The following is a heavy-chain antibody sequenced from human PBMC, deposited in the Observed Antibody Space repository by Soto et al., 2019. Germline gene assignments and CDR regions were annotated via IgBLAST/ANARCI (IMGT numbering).Heavy chain of an antibody. J-gene: IGHJ6*02. CDR3: ARDMGGGSGNVYKSRGMDV. D-gene: IGHD3-10*01. CDR1: GGSMSGGSYS. Sequence: QLQLQESGSRLMKPSQTLWLTCSVSGGSMSGGSYSWTWIRQPPGKNLEWIGNIYPSGSTSYNPSLQSRVTISIDKATNQLSLRLTSVTAADTAIYYWARDMGGGSGNVYKSRGMDVWGRGTPVIVSS. CDR2: IYPSGST. V-gene: IGHV4-30-2*01.